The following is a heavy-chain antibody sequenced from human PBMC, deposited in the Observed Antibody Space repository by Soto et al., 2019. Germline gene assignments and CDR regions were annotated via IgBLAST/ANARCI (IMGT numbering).Heavy chain of an antibody. J-gene: IGHJ3*02. CDR2: IIPIFGTA. CDR1: GGTFSSYA. CDR3: ASTYGSDHRDAFDI. D-gene: IGHD3-10*01. Sequence: GASVKVSCKASGGTFSSYAISWVRQAPGQGLEWMGGIIPIFGTANYAQKFQGRVTITADESTSTAYMELSSLRSEDTAVYYCASTYGSDHRDAFDIWGQGPMVTVSS. V-gene: IGHV1-69*13.